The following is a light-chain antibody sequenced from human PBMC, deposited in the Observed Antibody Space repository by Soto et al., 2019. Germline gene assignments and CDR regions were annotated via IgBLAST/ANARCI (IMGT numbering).Light chain of an antibody. J-gene: IGKJ1*01. V-gene: IGKV1-5*01. CDR3: QQYNNYWT. Sequence: DIQMTQSPSTVSASVGDRVTITCRASQSISKWLAWYQQKPGKAPTLLIYDVSSLESGVPSRFSGSGYGTEFTLTISSLQPADFATYYCQQYNNYWTFGQGTKVEIQ. CDR1: QSISKW. CDR2: DVS.